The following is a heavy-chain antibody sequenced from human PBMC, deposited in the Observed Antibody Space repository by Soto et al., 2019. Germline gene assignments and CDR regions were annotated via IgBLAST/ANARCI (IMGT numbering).Heavy chain of an antibody. J-gene: IGHJ4*02. CDR1: GFTFSSYA. CDR2: ISGSGGST. Sequence: GGSLRLSCAASGFTFSSYAMSWVRQAPGKGLEWVSAISGSGGSTYYADSVKGRFTISRDNSKNTLYLQMNSLRAEDTAVYYCADVDMETTPQYYFDYWGQGTLVTVSS. CDR3: ADVDMETTPQYYFDY. V-gene: IGHV3-23*01. D-gene: IGHD5-12*01.